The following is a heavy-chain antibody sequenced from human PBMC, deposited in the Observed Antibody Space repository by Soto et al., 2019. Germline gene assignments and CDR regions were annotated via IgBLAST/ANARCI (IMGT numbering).Heavy chain of an antibody. CDR3: ARAPDAERDY. J-gene: IGHJ4*02. Sequence: GGSLRLSCAPSGFNFSSYAMSWVRQAPGKGLEWVSRISGSGGSTCYADSVKGRFTISRDNAKNTLYLQMSSLRAEDTAVYYCARAPDAERDYWGQGSLVTVSS. CDR1: GFNFSSYA. D-gene: IGHD1-1*01. V-gene: IGHV3-23*01. CDR2: ISGSGGST.